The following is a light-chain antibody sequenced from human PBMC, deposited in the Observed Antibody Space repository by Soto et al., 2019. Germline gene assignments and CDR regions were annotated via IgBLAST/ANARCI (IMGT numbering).Light chain of an antibody. J-gene: IGKJ5*01. Sequence: VLTQSPGTLSLSPGERATLSCRARQSVSSSYLAWYQQHPGQAHRVLIYGASTRATGIPARFSGSVCGTEFTLTISSLQSEDFAAYYGQQYNNWPPITFGQGTRRENK. CDR1: QSVSSSY. CDR3: QQYNNWPPIT. CDR2: GAS. V-gene: IGKV3-15*01.